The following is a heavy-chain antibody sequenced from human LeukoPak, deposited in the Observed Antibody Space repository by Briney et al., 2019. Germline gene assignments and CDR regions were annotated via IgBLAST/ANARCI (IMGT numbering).Heavy chain of an antibody. D-gene: IGHD3-22*01. J-gene: IGHJ4*02. CDR2: INSSGGST. CDR1: GYTFTSYY. CDR3: ARIYYDSSGYHEQDFDY. V-gene: IGHV1-46*01. Sequence: GASVKVSCKASGYTFTSYYMHWVRQAPGQGLEWMGIINSSGGSTSYAQKFQGRVTMTRDTSTSTVYMELSSLRSEDTAVYYCARIYYDSSGYHEQDFDYWGQGTLVTVSS.